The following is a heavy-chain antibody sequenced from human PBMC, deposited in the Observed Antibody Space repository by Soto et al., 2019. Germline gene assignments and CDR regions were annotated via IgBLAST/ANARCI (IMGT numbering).Heavy chain of an antibody. CDR3: ARGGLD. V-gene: IGHV4-34*01. CDR1: GGSFSGYY. Sequence: QVQLQQWGAGLLKPSETLSLTCGVSGGSFSGYYCNWIRQPPGKGLEWIWAIDPSGSTNYNPSLKSRLTISLDTSKNQFSLKLSSVTAADTAMYYCARGGLDWGQGTLVTVSS. J-gene: IGHJ4*02. CDR2: IDPSGST.